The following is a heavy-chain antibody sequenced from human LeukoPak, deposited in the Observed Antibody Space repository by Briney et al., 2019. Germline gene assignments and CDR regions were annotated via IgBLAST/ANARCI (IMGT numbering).Heavy chain of an antibody. J-gene: IGHJ6*03. D-gene: IGHD2-2*01. Sequence: SETLSLTCAVYGGSFSGYYWSWIRQPPGKGLEWIGEINHSGSTNYNPSLKSRVTISVDRSKNQFSLKLSSVTAADTAVYYCARDAPDIVVVPAATDYYYYMDVWGKGTTVTVSS. V-gene: IGHV4-34*01. CDR1: GGSFSGYY. CDR3: ARDAPDIVVVPAATDYYYYMDV. CDR2: INHSGST.